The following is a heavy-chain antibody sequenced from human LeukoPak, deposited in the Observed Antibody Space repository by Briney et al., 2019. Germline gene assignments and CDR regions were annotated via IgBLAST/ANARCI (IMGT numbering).Heavy chain of an antibody. J-gene: IGHJ6*02. D-gene: IGHD2-21*02. CDR2: ISYDGSNK. CDR3: ARAYCGGDCYSDYYYGMDV. V-gene: IGHV3-30-3*01. Sequence: GGSLRLSCAASGFTFSSYAMHWVRQAPGKGLEWVAVISYDGSNKYYADSVKGRFTISRDNSKNTLYLQMNSLRAEDTAVYYCARAYCGGDCYSDYYYGMDVWGQGTTVTVSS. CDR1: GFTFSSYA.